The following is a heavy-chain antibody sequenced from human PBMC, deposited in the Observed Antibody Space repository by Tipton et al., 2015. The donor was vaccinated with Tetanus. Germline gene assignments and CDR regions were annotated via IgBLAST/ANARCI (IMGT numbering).Heavy chain of an antibody. J-gene: IGHJ6*02. CDR3: ARERYIHYGMDV. V-gene: IGHV4-31*03. D-gene: IGHD1-1*01. CDR2: IYDSGGI. Sequence: TLSLTCIVSGGSISSGGYYWSWIRQHPGEGLEWIGYIYDSGGIYYNPSLKSRVSISIDTSKNQFSLKLCSVTAADTAVYYCARERYIHYGMDVWGQGTTVTVSS. CDR1: GGSISSGGYY.